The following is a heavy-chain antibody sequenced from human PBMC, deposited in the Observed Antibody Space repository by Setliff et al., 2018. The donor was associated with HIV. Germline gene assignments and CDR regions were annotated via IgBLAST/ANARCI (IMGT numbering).Heavy chain of an antibody. Sequence: PGGSLRLSCAASGFAFSGHQMSWVRQAPGKGLEWVAKIKQDGSDKYYVDSVKGRFTISRDNAKNSLYLQMNSLRAEDTAVYYCARPIAAAGLFDSWGQGTLVTVSS. J-gene: IGHJ4*02. D-gene: IGHD6-13*01. CDR2: IKQDGSDK. CDR1: GFAFSGHQ. CDR3: ARPIAAAGLFDS. V-gene: IGHV3-7*01.